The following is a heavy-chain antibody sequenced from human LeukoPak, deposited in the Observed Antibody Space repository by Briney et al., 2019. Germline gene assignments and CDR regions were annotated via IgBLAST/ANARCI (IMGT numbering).Heavy chain of an antibody. D-gene: IGHD6-13*01. CDR1: GYTFTGYY. CDR3: ARIYSSSLKVPDY. CDR2: INPNSGGT. J-gene: IGHJ4*02. Sequence: VASVKVSCKASGYTFTGYYMHWVRQAPGQGLEWMGWINPNSGGTNYAQKFQGRVTMTRDTSISTAYMELSRLRSDDTAVYYCARIYSSSLKVPDYWGQGTLVTVSS. V-gene: IGHV1-2*02.